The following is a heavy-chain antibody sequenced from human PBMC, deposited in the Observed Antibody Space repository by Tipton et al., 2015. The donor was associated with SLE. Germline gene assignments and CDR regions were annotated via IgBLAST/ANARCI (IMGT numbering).Heavy chain of an antibody. CDR2: IYHSGST. D-gene: IGHD6-19*01. V-gene: IGHV4-38-2*01. CDR3: ATPGGDSSGWYYFDY. J-gene: IGHJ4*02. CDR1: GYSISSGYY. Sequence: TLSLTCAVSGYSISSGYYWGWIRQPPGKGLEWIGSIYHSGSTYYNPSLKSRVTISVDTSKNQFPLKLSSVTAADTAVYYCATPGGDSSGWYYFDYWGQGTLVTVSS.